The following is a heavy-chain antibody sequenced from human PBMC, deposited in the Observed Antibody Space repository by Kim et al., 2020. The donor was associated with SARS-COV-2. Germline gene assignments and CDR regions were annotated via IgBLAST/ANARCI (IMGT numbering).Heavy chain of an antibody. D-gene: IGHD2-2*01. CDR2: IYTSGST. Sequence: SETLSLTCTVSGGSISSGSYYWSWIRQPAGKGLEWIGRIYTSGSTNYNPSLKSRVTISVDTSKNQFSLKLSSVTAADTAVYYCARVSSRLSYGMDVWGQGTTVTVSS. CDR3: ARVSSRLSYGMDV. J-gene: IGHJ6*02. CDR1: GGSISSGSYY. V-gene: IGHV4-61*02.